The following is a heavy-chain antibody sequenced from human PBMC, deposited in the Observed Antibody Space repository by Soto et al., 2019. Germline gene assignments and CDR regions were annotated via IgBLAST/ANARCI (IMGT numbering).Heavy chain of an antibody. CDR2: ISGDVSST. J-gene: IGHJ4*02. D-gene: IGHD1-1*01. CDR3: ARGIGYSAQDY. CDR1: GFTFSSYW. V-gene: IGHV3-74*01. Sequence: PLVESGGGLVQPGGSRRLSCSTSGFTFSSYWMHWVRQVPGKGLVWVSRISGDVSSTSYADSVKGRFTISRDNAKNTLYLQMDSLRAEDTAVYYCARGIGYSAQDYWGQGTLVTVSS.